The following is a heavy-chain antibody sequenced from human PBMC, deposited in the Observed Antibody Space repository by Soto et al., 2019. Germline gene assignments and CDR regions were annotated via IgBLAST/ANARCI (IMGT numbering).Heavy chain of an antibody. CDR2: INHSGST. Sequence: SETLSLTCAVYGGSFSGYYWSWIRQPPGKGLEWIGEINHSGSTNYNPSLKSRVTISVDTSKNQFSLKLSSVTAADTGVYYCARVTESWFGDGSDYWGQGTLVTVSS. D-gene: IGHD3-10*01. CDR1: GGSFSGYY. CDR3: ARVTESWFGDGSDY. J-gene: IGHJ4*02. V-gene: IGHV4-34*01.